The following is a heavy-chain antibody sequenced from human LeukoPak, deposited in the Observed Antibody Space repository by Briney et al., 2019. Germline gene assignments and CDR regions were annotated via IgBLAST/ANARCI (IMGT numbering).Heavy chain of an antibody. Sequence: NPGGSLRLSCAASGFTFSTYIMNWVRQTPGKGLEWVSSISSGRSFTYYGDSVECRFSISRDNAKNSLYLQMTSLRAEDTAVYYCASSGYSYGPAAYYFYYWGQGTLVTVSS. V-gene: IGHV3-21*01. D-gene: IGHD5-18*01. CDR3: ASSGYSYGPAAYYFYY. CDR1: GFTFSTYI. CDR2: ISSGRSFT. J-gene: IGHJ4*02.